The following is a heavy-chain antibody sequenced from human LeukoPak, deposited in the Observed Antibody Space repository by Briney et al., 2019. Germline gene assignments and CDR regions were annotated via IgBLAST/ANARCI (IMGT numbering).Heavy chain of an antibody. CDR2: INHSGST. CDR3: ARRTYGSGSYYIPTGPSPFDY. D-gene: IGHD3-10*01. V-gene: IGHV4-34*01. J-gene: IGHJ4*02. Sequence: PSETLSLTCAVYGGSFSGYYWSWIRQPPGKGLEWIGEINHSGSTNYNPSLKSRVTISVDTSKNQFSLKLSSVTAADTAVYYCARRTYGSGSYYIPTGPSPFDYWGQGTLVTVSS. CDR1: GGSFSGYY.